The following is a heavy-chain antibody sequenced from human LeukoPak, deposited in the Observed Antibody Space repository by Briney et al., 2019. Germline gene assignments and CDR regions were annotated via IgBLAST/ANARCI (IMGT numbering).Heavy chain of an antibody. Sequence: PGGSLRLSCAASGFALINHAMSWVRQARGKGLEWVSGVSDSGTSTDYADSVKGRFTISRDNSKNMLYLQMNSLRAEDTAVYYCAKDRGIFYYRGFDYWGQGALVTVSS. D-gene: IGHD2-8*01. J-gene: IGHJ4*02. CDR3: AKDRGIFYYRGFDY. CDR1: GFALINHA. CDR2: VSDSGTST. V-gene: IGHV3-23*01.